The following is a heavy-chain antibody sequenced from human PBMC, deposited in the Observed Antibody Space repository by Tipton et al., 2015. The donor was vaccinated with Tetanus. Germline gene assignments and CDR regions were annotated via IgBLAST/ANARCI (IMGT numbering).Heavy chain of an antibody. CDR3: AKDRLCGGECYSL. J-gene: IGHJ4*02. D-gene: IGHD2-21*01. Sequence: TLSLTCTVSGDSFSGGGYWTWIRQHPGKGLEWIGYIYYSGHTHYNPSLRGRVDISLDTSQSQVSLNLRSVTAADTAVYYCAKDRLCGGECYSLWGRGTLVTVSS. CDR2: IYYSGHT. V-gene: IGHV4-31*03. CDR1: GDSFSGGGY.